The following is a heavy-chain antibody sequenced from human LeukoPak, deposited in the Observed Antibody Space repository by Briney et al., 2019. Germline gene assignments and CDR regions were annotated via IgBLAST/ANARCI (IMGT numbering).Heavy chain of an antibody. CDR2: IIPIFGTA. CDR3: ARDPRDNWNDVAYFDY. CDR1: GGTFSSYA. D-gene: IGHD1-20*01. Sequence: ASVKVSCKASGGTFSSYAISWVRQAPGQGLEWMGGIIPIFGTANYAQKFQGRVTITTDESTSTAYMELSSLRSEDTAVYYCARDPRDNWNDVAYFDYWGQGTLVTVSS. V-gene: IGHV1-69*05. J-gene: IGHJ4*02.